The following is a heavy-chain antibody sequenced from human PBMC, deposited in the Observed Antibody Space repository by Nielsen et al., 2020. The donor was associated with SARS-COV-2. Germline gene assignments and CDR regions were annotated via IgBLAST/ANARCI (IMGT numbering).Heavy chain of an antibody. CDR1: GFTFSSYS. CDR3: ARTDAQWLVPSEFDY. V-gene: IGHV3-21*01. CDR2: ISSSSSYI. D-gene: IGHD6-19*01. J-gene: IGHJ4*02. Sequence: GESLKISCAASGFTFSSYSMNWVRQAPGKGLEWVSSISSSSSYIYYADSVKGRFTISRDNAKNSLYLQMNSLRDEDTAVYYCARTDAQWLVPSEFDYWGQGTLVTVSS.